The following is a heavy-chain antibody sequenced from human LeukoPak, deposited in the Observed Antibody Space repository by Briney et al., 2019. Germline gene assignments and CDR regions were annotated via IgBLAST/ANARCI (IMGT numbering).Heavy chain of an antibody. CDR1: GYTFTSYD. CDR3: ARASPNVLRYFFRSTNAFDI. J-gene: IGHJ3*02. Sequence: WASVKVSCKASGYTFTSYDINWVRQATGQGLEWMGWMDPNSGNTGYAQKFQGRVTMTRNTSISTAYMELSSLRSEDTAVYYCARASPNVLRYFFRSTNAFDIWGQGTMVTVSS. CDR2: MDPNSGNT. V-gene: IGHV1-8*02. D-gene: IGHD3-9*01.